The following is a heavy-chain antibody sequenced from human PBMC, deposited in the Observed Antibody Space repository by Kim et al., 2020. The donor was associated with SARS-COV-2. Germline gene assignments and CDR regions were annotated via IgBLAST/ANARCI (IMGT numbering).Heavy chain of an antibody. CDR1: GYTFTSYY. V-gene: IGHV1-46*01. CDR2: INPSGGST. D-gene: IGHD3-10*01. J-gene: IGHJ5*02. Sequence: ASVKVSCKASGYTFTSYYMHWVRQAPGQGLEWMGIINPSGGSTSYAQKFQGRVTMTRDTSTSTVYMGLSSLRSEDTAVYYCARSVAYYYGSGSYSNWFDPWGQGTLVTVSS. CDR3: ARSVAYYYGSGSYSNWFDP.